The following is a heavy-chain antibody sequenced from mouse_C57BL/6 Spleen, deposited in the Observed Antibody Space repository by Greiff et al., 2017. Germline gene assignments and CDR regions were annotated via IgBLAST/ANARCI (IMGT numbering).Heavy chain of an antibody. D-gene: IGHD2-4*01. J-gene: IGHJ3*01. Sequence: EVQLQQSGPELVKPGASVKISCKASGYTFTDYYMNWVKQSHGKSLEWIGDINPNNGGTSYNQKFKGKATLTVDKSSSTAYMELRSLTSEDSAVYYCARNYYDSAWFAYWGQGTLVTVSA. CDR1: GYTFTDYY. CDR3: ARNYYDSAWFAY. CDR2: INPNNGGT. V-gene: IGHV1-26*01.